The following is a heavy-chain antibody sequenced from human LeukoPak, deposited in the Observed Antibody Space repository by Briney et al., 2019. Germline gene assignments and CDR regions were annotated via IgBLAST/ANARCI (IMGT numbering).Heavy chain of an antibody. J-gene: IGHJ4*02. Sequence: GASVKVSCKASGGTFSSYAISWVRQAPGQGLEWMGRIIPIFGTANYAQKFQGRVTITTDESTSTAYMELSSLRSEDTAVYYCARRYCSSTSCYAYHFDYWDQGTLVTVSS. CDR1: GGTFSSYA. CDR3: ARRYCSSTSCYAYHFDY. CDR2: IIPIFGTA. D-gene: IGHD2-2*01. V-gene: IGHV1-69*05.